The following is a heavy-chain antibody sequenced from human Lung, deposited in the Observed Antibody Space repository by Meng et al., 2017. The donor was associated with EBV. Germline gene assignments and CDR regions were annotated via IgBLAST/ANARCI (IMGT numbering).Heavy chain of an antibody. CDR2: RSPNSGDT. CDR3: ARASRVLGGFDY. CDR1: GHTITEYY. Sequence: QARLGQARAEVKTPGAPAKASCKASGHTITEYYLHWARQAPRQGLEGMGRRSPNSGDTNYAQNFQGRVTMTRDKSTSTVHMEVSSLRSADTAVYYCARASRVLGGFDYWGQGTLVTVSS. J-gene: IGHJ4*02. D-gene: IGHD3-16*01. V-gene: IGHV1-2*06.